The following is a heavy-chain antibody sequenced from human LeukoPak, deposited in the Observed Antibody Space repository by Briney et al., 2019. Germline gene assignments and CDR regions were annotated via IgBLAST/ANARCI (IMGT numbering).Heavy chain of an antibody. D-gene: IGHD3-3*01. Sequence: SETLSLTCTVSGGSINSYYWSWIRQPPGKGLEWIGYISYSGRTNYNPSLKSRVTISVDTSKNQFSLKLSSVTAADTAMYYCARAPNYDFWSQNYYYYYMDVWGKGTTVTVSS. J-gene: IGHJ6*03. CDR2: ISYSGRT. CDR3: ARAPNYDFWSQNYYYYYMDV. V-gene: IGHV4-59*01. CDR1: GGSINSYY.